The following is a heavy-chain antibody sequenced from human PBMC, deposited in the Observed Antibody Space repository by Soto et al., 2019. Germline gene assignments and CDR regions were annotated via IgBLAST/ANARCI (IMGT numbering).Heavy chain of an antibody. Sequence: EVQLLESGGGLVQPGGSLRLSCAASGFTFSSYAMSWVRQAPGKGLEWVSAISGSGGSTYYADSVKGRFTISRDNSKNTLYLQVNSLRAEDTAVYYCANRRGGGSYRGMDVWGQGTTVTVSS. D-gene: IGHD1-26*01. V-gene: IGHV3-23*01. CDR2: ISGSGGST. CDR1: GFTFSSYA. CDR3: ANRRGGGSYRGMDV. J-gene: IGHJ6*02.